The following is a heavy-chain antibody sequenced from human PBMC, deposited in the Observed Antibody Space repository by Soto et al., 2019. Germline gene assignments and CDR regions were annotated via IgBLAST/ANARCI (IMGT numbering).Heavy chain of an antibody. V-gene: IGHV4-31*03. CDR2: IYYSGST. CDR3: ARDFTDSSGPTLGMGV. J-gene: IGHJ6*02. CDR1: CGSISSGGYY. Sequence: QVQLQESGPGLVKPSQTLSLTCTVSCGSISSGGYYWSWIRQHPGTGLEWIGYIYYSGSTYYNPSLQRRVTISVDTSKSQFSLKLSPVTAADTAVYYWARDFTDSSGPTLGMGVWGQGTTVTVSS. D-gene: IGHD6-19*01.